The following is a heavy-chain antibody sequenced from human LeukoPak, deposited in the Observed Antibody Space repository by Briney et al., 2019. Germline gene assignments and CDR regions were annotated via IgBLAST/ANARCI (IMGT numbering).Heavy chain of an antibody. J-gene: IGHJ4*02. CDR3: ARGGDSSYYGDY. Sequence: GGSLRLSCSASGFSFSSYAMYWVRQGPGKGLKFVSAISSNGGSTYYADSVKGRFTISRDNSKNTLYLQMSSLRDEDTAVYYCARGGDSSYYGDYWGQGTLVTVSS. D-gene: IGHD3-22*01. CDR2: ISSNGGST. CDR1: GFSFSSYA. V-gene: IGHV3-64D*06.